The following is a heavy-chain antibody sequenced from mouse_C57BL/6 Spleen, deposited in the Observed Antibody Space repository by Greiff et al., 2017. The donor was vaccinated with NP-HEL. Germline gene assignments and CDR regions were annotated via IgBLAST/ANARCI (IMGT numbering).Heavy chain of an antibody. J-gene: IGHJ4*01. V-gene: IGHV1-50*01. CDR1: GYTFTSYW. CDR2: IDPSDSYT. D-gene: IGHD1-1*01. CDR3: ARWYGSSPYAMDY. Sequence: VQLQQPGAELVKPGASVKLSCKASGYTFTSYWMQWVKQRPGQGLEWIGEIDPSDSYTNYNQKFKGKATLTVDTSSSTAYMQLSSLTSEDSAVYYCARWYGSSPYAMDYWGQGTSVTVSS.